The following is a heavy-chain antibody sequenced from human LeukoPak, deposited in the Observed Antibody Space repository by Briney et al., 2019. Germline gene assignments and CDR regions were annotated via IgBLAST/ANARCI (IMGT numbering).Heavy chain of an antibody. CDR2: IYSGGST. CDR1: GFTVSSNY. V-gene: IGHV3-66*01. J-gene: IGHJ4*02. D-gene: IGHD3-22*01. Sequence: GGSLRLSCAASGFTVSSNYMSWVRQAPGKGLEWVSVIYSGGSTYYADSVKGRFTISRDNSKNTLYLQMNSLRAEDTAVYYYAGVRKAYYYDSSGYQTTGYYFDYWGQGTLVTVSS. CDR3: AGVRKAYYYDSSGYQTTGYYFDY.